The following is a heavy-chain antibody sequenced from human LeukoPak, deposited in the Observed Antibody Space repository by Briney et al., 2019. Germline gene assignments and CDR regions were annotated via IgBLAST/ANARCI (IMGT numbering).Heavy chain of an antibody. CDR2: IFYSGRT. J-gene: IGHJ4*02. D-gene: IGHD5-18*01. V-gene: IGHV4-39*07. CDR1: GDSISSSTDY. CDR3: ATEVSGYSYGITYSG. Sequence: SETLSLTCTVSGDSISSSTDYWVWIRQPPGKGLEWIGSIFYSGRTFYNASLKSRVTISVDTSKNQFSLKLNSVTAADTAVYYCATEVSGYSYGITYSGWGQGTLVTVSS.